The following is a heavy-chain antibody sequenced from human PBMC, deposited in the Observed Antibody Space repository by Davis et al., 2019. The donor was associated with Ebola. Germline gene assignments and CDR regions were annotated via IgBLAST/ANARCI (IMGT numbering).Heavy chain of an antibody. CDR1: GFTFSSYA. CDR3: ARDGLGDFSYYDY. J-gene: IGHJ4*02. CDR2: ISYDGSNK. D-gene: IGHD2-21*01. Sequence: GESLKISCAASGFTFSSYAMSWVRQAPGKGLEWVAVISYDGSNKYYADSVKGRFTISRDNAKNSLYLEMDSLRAEDTAVYFCARDGLGDFSYYDYWGQGTLVTVSS. V-gene: IGHV3-30*03.